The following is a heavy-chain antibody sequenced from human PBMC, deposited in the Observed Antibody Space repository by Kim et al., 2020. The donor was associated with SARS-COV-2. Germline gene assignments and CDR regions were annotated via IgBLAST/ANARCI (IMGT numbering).Heavy chain of an antibody. CDR1: GFTFSSYS. D-gene: IGHD5-18*01. CDR3: ARDLGRIQLWTQGAWYFDL. V-gene: IGHV3-48*04. CDR2: ISSSSSTI. J-gene: IGHJ2*01. Sequence: GGSLRLSCAASGFTFSSYSMNWVRQAPGKGLEWVSYISSSSSTIYYADSVKGRFTISRDNAKNSLYLQMNSLRAEDTAVYYCARDLGRIQLWTQGAWYFDLWGRGTLVTVSS.